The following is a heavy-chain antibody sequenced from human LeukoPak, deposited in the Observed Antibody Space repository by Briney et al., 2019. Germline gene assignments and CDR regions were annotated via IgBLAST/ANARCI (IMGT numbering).Heavy chain of an antibody. CDR3: ARRLSSVAASAASDY. CDR2: IHPGNSET. V-gene: IGHV5-51*01. Sequence: GESLKISCKGSGYSFSSYWIAWVRQMPGKGLEWMGIIHPGNSETTYNPSFRGQVTMSADKSISTAYLQWSSLEASDTAMYYCARRLSSVAASAASDYWGQGTLVTVSS. J-gene: IGHJ4*02. CDR1: GYSFSSYW. D-gene: IGHD6-6*01.